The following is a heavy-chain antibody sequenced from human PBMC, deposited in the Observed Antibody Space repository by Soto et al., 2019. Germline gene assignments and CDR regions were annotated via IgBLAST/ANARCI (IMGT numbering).Heavy chain of an antibody. CDR3: AREIYDSSGYYYVGYFQH. Sequence: PGGSLRLSCAASGFTFSSYIMNWVRQAPGKGLEWVSYISSSSSTIYYADSVKGRFTISRDNAKNSLYLQMNSLRDEDTAVYYCAREIYDSSGYYYVGYFQHWGQGTLVTVSS. CDR1: GFTFSSYI. D-gene: IGHD3-22*01. CDR2: ISSSSSTI. J-gene: IGHJ1*01. V-gene: IGHV3-48*02.